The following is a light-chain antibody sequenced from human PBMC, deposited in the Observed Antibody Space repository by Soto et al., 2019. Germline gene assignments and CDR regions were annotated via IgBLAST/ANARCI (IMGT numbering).Light chain of an antibody. CDR1: QSVSSY. V-gene: IGKV3-11*01. CDR3: QQRSKWPFT. J-gene: IGKJ5*01. CDR2: DAS. Sequence: EIMLAHTRAALSWSPGERTTLSCMASQSVSSYLAWYQQKPGQAPRLLIYDASNRATGIPARFCGSGSGTDFTLTFSSREPEDFAVYYCQQRSKWPFTFRQGTRLEIK.